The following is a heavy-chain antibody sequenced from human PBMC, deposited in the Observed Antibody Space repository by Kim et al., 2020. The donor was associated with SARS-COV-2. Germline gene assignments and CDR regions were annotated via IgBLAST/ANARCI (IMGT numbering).Heavy chain of an antibody. CDR3: ASVIAVAADFDY. CDR2: IYHSGST. D-gene: IGHD6-19*01. J-gene: IGHJ4*02. Sequence: SETLSLTCTVSGYSISSGYYWGWIRQPPGKGLEWIGSIYHSGSTYYNPSLKSRVTISVDTSKNQFSLKLSSVTAADTAVYYCASVIAVAADFDYWGQGTLVTVSS. CDR1: GYSISSGYY. V-gene: IGHV4-38-2*02.